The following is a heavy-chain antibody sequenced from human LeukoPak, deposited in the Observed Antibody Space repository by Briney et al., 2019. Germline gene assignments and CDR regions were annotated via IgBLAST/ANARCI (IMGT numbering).Heavy chain of an antibody. J-gene: IGHJ4*02. CDR2: INPSGGST. CDR3: ARDTSVTGTPGYFDY. Sequence: ASVKVSCKASGYTFTSYYMHWVRQAPGQGLEWMGIINPSGGSTSYAQKFQGRVTVTRDTSTSTVYMELSSLRSEDTAVYYCARDTSVTGTPGYFDYWGQGTLVTVSS. V-gene: IGHV1-46*01. CDR1: GYTFTSYY. D-gene: IGHD1-20*01.